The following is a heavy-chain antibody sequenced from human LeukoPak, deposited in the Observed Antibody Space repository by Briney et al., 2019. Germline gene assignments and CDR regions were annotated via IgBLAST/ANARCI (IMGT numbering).Heavy chain of an antibody. Sequence: PSETLSLTCTVSGGSISSGAYWTWIRQPAGKGLEWIGLIYTSGNTNYSPSLKSRVTISIDTSKNQFSLKLSSVTAADTAVYYCASEFSPWGQGTLVTVSS. CDR3: ASEFSP. J-gene: IGHJ5*02. V-gene: IGHV4-61*02. CDR1: GGSISSGAY. CDR2: IYTSGNT.